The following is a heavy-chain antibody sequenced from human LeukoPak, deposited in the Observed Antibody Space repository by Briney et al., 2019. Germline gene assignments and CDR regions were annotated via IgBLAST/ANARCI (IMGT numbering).Heavy chain of an antibody. Sequence: ASVKVSFKSSGYTFTSYGISWVRQAPGQGLEWMGWISAYNGNTNYAQRLQGGVTMTTDTSTSTAYMELRSLRSDDTAVYYCARSGLQLKYDWFDPWGQGTLVTVSS. V-gene: IGHV1-18*01. D-gene: IGHD5-24*01. J-gene: IGHJ5*02. CDR1: GYTFTSYG. CDR2: ISAYNGNT. CDR3: ARSGLQLKYDWFDP.